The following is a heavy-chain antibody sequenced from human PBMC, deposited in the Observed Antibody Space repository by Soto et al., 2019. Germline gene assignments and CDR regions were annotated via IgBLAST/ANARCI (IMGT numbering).Heavy chain of an antibody. V-gene: IGHV3-48*02. J-gene: IGHJ4*02. D-gene: IGHD2-21*01. Sequence: EVQLVESGGGLVQPGGSLRLSCEASGFTFSSYSMNWVRQAPGKGLEWVSYISSSSSTIYYADSVKGRFTISRDKAKNALYLQMNSLRDEDTAGYYCAREDSGPNTSFDYWGQGTLVTVSS. CDR2: ISSSSSTI. CDR3: AREDSGPNTSFDY. CDR1: GFTFSSYS.